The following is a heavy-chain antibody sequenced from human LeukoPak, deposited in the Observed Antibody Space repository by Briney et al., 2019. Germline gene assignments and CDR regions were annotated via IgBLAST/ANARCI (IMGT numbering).Heavy chain of an antibody. CDR1: GFTFSSYT. J-gene: IGHJ4*02. V-gene: IGHV3-23*01. CDR2: VSGSGGST. Sequence: PGGSLRLSCASSGFTFSSYTMSLGRQAPRKGVEWVSVVSGSGGSTYNADSVKGRFTTSKDNSNNTLYLQISSLRGEDTAVYYCTKDFATVTTLLDYWGQETLVTVSS. D-gene: IGHD4-17*01. CDR3: TKDFATVTTLLDY.